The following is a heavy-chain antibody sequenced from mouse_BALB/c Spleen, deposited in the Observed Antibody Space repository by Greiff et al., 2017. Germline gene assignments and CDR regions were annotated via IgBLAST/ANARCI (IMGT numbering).Heavy chain of an antibody. CDR3: ARWGGAY. V-gene: IGHV3-2*02. J-gene: IGHJ3*01. CDR1: GYSITSDYA. Sequence: EVKLEESGPGLVKPSQSLSLTCTVTGYSITSDYAWNWIRQFPGNKLEWMGYITYSGSTSYNPSLKSRISITRDTSKNQFFLQLNSVTTEDTATYYCARWGGAYWGQGTLVTVSA. CDR2: ITYSGST.